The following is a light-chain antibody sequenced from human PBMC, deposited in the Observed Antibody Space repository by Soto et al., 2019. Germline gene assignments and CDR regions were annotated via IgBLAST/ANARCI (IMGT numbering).Light chain of an antibody. CDR1: SSNIGTNT. Sequence: QSVLTQPPSASGTPGQRVSISCSGGSSNIGTNTVNWYQHLPGTAPKLLIYSNNQWPSGVPDRFSGSKSGTSASLAISGLRSADEADYYCAVCDDSLSGYVFGTGTKVTVL. CDR3: AVCDDSLSGYV. V-gene: IGLV1-44*01. J-gene: IGLJ1*01. CDR2: SNN.